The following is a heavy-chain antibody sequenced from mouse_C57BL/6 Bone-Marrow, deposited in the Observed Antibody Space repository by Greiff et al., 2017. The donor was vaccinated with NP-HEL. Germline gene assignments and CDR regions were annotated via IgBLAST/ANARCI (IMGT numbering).Heavy chain of an antibody. CDR1: GYSITSGYY. CDR3: ASAHYDYEGGDY. Sequence: EVKLQESGPGLVKPSPSLSLTCSVTGYSITSGYYWNWIRQFPANQLEWMGYISYDGSTNYNPSLQNQISITRDTSKNQFFLKLNAVTTEDTATYYGASAHYDYEGGDYWGQGTSVTVSS. J-gene: IGHJ4*01. V-gene: IGHV3-6*01. D-gene: IGHD2-4*01. CDR2: ISYDGST.